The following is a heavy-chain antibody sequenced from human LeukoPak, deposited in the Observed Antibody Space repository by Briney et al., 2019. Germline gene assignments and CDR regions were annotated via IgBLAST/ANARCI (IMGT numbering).Heavy chain of an antibody. D-gene: IGHD3-9*01. CDR2: ISAYNGNT. Sequence: ASVKVSCKASGYTFTSYGISWVRQAPGQGLEWMGWISAYNGNTNYAQKLQGRVTMTTDTSTSTAYMELRSLRSDDTAVYYCAREAYYDILTGYSPHFDYWGQGTLVTASS. CDR1: GYTFTSYG. CDR3: AREAYYDILTGYSPHFDY. V-gene: IGHV1-18*01. J-gene: IGHJ4*02.